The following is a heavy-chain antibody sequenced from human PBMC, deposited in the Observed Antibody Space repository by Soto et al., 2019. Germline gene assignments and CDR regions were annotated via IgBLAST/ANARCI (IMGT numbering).Heavy chain of an antibody. CDR1: GGSISSGDYY. CDR3: ASYYDSSGYYAYYFDY. D-gene: IGHD3-22*01. CDR2: IYYSGST. J-gene: IGHJ4*02. Sequence: QVQLQESGPGLVKPSQTLSLTCTVSGGSISSGDYYWSWIRQPPGKGLEWIGHIYYSGSTYYNPSLKSRVTISVDTSKNQFSLKLSSVTAADTAVYYCASYYDSSGYYAYYFDYWGQGTLVTVSS. V-gene: IGHV4-30-4*01.